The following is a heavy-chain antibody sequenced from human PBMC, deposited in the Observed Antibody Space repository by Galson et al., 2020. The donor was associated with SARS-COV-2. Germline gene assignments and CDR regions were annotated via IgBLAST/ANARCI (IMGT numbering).Heavy chain of an antibody. CDR2: IYYSGST. CDR1: GGSISSGGYY. D-gene: IGHD6-19*01. Sequence: SETLSLTCTVSGGSISSGGYYWRWIRQHPGQGLEWIGYIYYSGSTYYNPSLKSRVTISVDTSKNQFSLKLSSVTAADTAVYYCARVKRQWLVVYYFDYWGQGTLVTVSS. CDR3: ARVKRQWLVVYYFDY. V-gene: IGHV4-31*03. J-gene: IGHJ4*02.